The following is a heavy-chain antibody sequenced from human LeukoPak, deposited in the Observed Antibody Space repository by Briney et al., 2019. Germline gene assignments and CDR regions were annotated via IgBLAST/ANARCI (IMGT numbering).Heavy chain of an antibody. CDR2: ISDIGSI. V-gene: IGHV4-59*08. CDR1: GGSISSYY. J-gene: IGHJ4*02. CDR3: VRRHSSSWLEFDY. D-gene: IGHD6-13*01. Sequence: SETLSLTCTGSGGSISSYYWSWIRQPPGKGLEWIAYISDIGSINYNPSLKSRVTISVDTSKNQFSLKLSSVTAADTAVYYCVRRHSSSWLEFDYWGQGTLVTVSS.